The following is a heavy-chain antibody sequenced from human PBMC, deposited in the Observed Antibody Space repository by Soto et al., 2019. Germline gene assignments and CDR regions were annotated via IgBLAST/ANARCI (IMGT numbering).Heavy chain of an antibody. CDR3: AREDSGYSSSWYIDYFNF. J-gene: IGHJ4*02. D-gene: IGHD6-13*01. V-gene: IGHV1-3*01. CDR1: GNTFPNYA. CDR2: INGGNGNT. Sequence: GASVKVSCKTSGNTFPNYALHWVRQAPGQRPEWMGWINGGNGNTKYSEHFQGRVTFTGDTSAGTAYMELSSLTSEDTAVYYCAREDSGYSSSWYIDYFNFWGQGTLVTVS.